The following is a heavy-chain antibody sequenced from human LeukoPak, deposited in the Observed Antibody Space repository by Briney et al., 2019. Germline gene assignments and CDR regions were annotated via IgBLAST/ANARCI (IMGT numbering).Heavy chain of an antibody. Sequence: GGSLRLSCAASGFTFSSFTMSWVRQAPGKGLGWVSAISGSGSGTYYADSVKGRFTLSRDNSKNTLFLQMNSLRAEDTAVYYCARYGSEGGYWGQGTLVTVSS. CDR2: ISGSGSGT. J-gene: IGHJ4*02. CDR3: ARYGSEGGY. D-gene: IGHD2-15*01. CDR1: GFTFSSFT. V-gene: IGHV3-23*01.